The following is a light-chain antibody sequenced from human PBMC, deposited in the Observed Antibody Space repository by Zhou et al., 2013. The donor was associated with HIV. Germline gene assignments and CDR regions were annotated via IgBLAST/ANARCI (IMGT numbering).Light chain of an antibody. J-gene: IGKJ4*01. Sequence: VVMTQSPATLSLSPGERATLSCRASQSVVGNLAWYQQKPGQAPRLLIYDASNRATGIPARFSGSGSGTDFTLTISSLEPEDFAVYYCQQYGTSPLTFGGGTKVEIK. V-gene: IGKV3D-15*02. CDR2: DAS. CDR1: QSVVGN. CDR3: QQYGTSPLT.